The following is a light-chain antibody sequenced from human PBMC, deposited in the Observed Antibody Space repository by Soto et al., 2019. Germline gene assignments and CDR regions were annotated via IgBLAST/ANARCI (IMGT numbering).Light chain of an antibody. J-gene: IGLJ1*01. Sequence: QSVLTQPPSASGTPGQRVTISCSGSSSNIGSNYVYWYQQLPGTAPKLLIYRNNQRPSGVPDRFSGSKSGTSASLAITGLQAEDEADYYCQSYVSSLGNVFGTGTKVTVL. CDR1: SSNIGSNY. CDR2: RNN. V-gene: IGLV1-47*01. CDR3: QSYVSSLGNV.